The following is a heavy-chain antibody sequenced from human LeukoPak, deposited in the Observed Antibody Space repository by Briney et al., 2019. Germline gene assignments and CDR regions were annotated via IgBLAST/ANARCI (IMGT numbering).Heavy chain of an antibody. CDR3: ATDQCSSTSCRRSDAFDI. Sequence: ASVKVSCKVSGYTLTELSMHWVRQAPGKGLEWMGGFDPEDGETIYAQKFQGRVTMTEDTSTDTAYMELSSLRSEDTAVYYCATDQCSSTSCRRSDAFDIWGQRTMVTVSS. CDR1: GYTLTELS. CDR2: FDPEDGET. D-gene: IGHD2-2*01. V-gene: IGHV1-24*01. J-gene: IGHJ3*02.